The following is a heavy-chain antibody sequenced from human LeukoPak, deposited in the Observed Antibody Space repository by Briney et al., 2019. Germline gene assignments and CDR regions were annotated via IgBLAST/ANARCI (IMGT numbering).Heavy chain of an antibody. CDR2: ISGSGGST. D-gene: IGHD3-10*01. V-gene: IGHV3-23*01. CDR3: AKAEWDAEHGSGSYYFASSFDY. Sequence: PGGSLRLSCAASGFTFSSYAMSWVRQAPGKGLEWVSAISGSGGSTYYADSVKGRFTISRDNSKNTLYLQMNSLRAEDTAVYYCAKAEWDAEHGSGSYYFASSFDYWGQGTLVTVSS. J-gene: IGHJ4*02. CDR1: GFTFSSYA.